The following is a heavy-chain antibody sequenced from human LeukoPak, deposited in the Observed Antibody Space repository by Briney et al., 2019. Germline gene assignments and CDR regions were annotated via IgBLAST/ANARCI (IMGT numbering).Heavy chain of an antibody. CDR3: ARGSLNYSYSSSWYPFDY. CDR2: IYYSGST. J-gene: IGHJ4*02. D-gene: IGHD6-13*01. V-gene: IGHV4-39*07. CDR1: GGSISSSSYY. Sequence: PSETLSLTCTVSGGSISSSSYYWGWIRQPPGKGLEWIGSIYYSGSTYYNPSLKSRVTISVDTSKNQFSLKLSSVTAADTAVYYCARGSLNYSYSSSWYPFDYWGQGTLVTVSS.